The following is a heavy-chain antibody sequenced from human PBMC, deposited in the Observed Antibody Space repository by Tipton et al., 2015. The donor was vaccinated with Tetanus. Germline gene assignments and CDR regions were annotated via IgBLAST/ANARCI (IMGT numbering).Heavy chain of an antibody. CDR1: GDSVSSNIAT. Sequence: PGLVKPSQTLSLTCDISGDSVSSNIATWNWIRQSPSRGLEWLGRTYFRSQWVHESAPSLRSRITITPDTSKNQFSLHLNSVTPEDTAVYYCVRELQQWIQRGGYHPWGQGILVTVSS. V-gene: IGHV6-1*01. CDR2: TYFRSQWVH. J-gene: IGHJ5*02. D-gene: IGHD5-18*01. CDR3: VRELQQWIQRGGYHP.